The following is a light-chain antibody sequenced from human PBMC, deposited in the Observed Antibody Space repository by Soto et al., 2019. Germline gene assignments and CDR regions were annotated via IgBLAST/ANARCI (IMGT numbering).Light chain of an antibody. CDR2: RAD. CDR3: AAWDDTLSGLV. V-gene: IGLV1-47*01. CDR1: SSNIGSNY. Sequence: QSVLTQPTSVSGTPGQTVSISCSGRSSNIGSNYVYWYQQLPGTAPRLLMYRADQRPSGVPDRFSGSKSGTSASLAIGGLRSEDEADYYCAAWDDTLSGLVFGGGTKVTVL. J-gene: IGLJ2*01.